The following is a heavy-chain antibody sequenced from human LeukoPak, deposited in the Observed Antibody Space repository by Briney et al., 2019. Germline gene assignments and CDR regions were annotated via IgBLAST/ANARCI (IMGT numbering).Heavy chain of an antibody. Sequence: GGSLRLSCEASEFTFSSYSMNWVRQAPGKGLEWVSYISSSSSTIYYAESAKGRFTISRDNAKNSLYLQMNSLRVEDTAVYYCARSRGNSGSYPLDYWGQGTLVTVSS. CDR1: EFTFSSYS. CDR3: ARSRGNSGSYPLDY. J-gene: IGHJ4*02. CDR2: ISSSSSTI. V-gene: IGHV3-48*01. D-gene: IGHD1-26*01.